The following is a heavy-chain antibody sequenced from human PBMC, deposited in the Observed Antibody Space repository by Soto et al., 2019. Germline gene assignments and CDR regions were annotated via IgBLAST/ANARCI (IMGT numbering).Heavy chain of an antibody. CDR2: ISGSGGST. Sequence: GGSLRLSRAASGFTFSSYAMSWVRQAPGKGLEWVSAISGSGGSTYYADTVKGRFTISRDNSKNTLYLQMNSLRAEDTAVYHFAIRIHYYDSSGYRVAEYFQHWGQGTLVTVSS. V-gene: IGHV3-23*01. CDR3: AIRIHYYDSSGYRVAEYFQH. CDR1: GFTFSSYA. J-gene: IGHJ1*01. D-gene: IGHD3-22*01.